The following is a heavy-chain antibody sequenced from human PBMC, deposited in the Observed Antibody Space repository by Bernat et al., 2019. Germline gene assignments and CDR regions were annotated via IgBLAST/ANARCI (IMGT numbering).Heavy chain of an antibody. CDR1: GYSFTSYL. Sequence: EVQLVQSGAEVKKPGESLKISCKGSGYSFTSYLIGWVRQMPGKGLEWMGIIYPVDSDTRYSPSFQGPVTISADKSISTAYLQWSSLKASDTAMYDCARTCFVAAIYWYFELWGRGTLVTVSS. CDR2: IYPVDSDT. D-gene: IGHD6-19*01. J-gene: IGHJ2*01. CDR3: ARTCFVAAIYWYFEL. V-gene: IGHV5-51*01.